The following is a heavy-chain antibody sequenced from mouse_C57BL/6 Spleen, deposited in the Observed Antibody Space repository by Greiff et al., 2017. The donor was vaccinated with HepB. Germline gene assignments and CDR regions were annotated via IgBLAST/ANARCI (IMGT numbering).Heavy chain of an antibody. V-gene: IGHV3-6*01. CDR1: GYSITSGYY. CDR2: ISYDGSN. CDR3: ARDPRGAMDY. J-gene: IGHJ4*01. Sequence: EVQLQQSGPGLVKPSQSLSLTCSVTGYSITSGYYWNWIRQFPGNKLEWMGYISYDGSNNYNPSLKNRISITRDTSKNQFFLKLNSVTTEDTATYYCARDPRGAMDYWGQGTSVTVSS.